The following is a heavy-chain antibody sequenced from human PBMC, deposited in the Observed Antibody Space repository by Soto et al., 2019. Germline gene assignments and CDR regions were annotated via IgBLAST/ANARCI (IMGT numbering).Heavy chain of an antibody. J-gene: IGHJ4*02. CDR1: GFTFSSYA. V-gene: IGHV3-23*01. Sequence: EVQLLESGGGLVQPGGSLRLSCAASGFTFSSYAMSWVRQAPGKGLEWVSAISGSGGSTYYADSVKGRFTISRDNSKNTLYLQMNSLRAEDTAVYYCAKIRLTTVTSEKGALFDYWGQGTLVTVFS. D-gene: IGHD4-17*01. CDR3: AKIRLTTVTSEKGALFDY. CDR2: ISGSGGST.